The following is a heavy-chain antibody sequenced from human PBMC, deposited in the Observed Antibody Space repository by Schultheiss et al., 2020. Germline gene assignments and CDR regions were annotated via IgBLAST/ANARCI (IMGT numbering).Heavy chain of an antibody. CDR3: TTTADRTSWT. D-gene: IGHD2-2*01. Sequence: GGSLRLSCAASGFTFSSYSMNWVRQAPGEGLEWIGLVKSKRDGGTTDYAAPMKGRFTISRDDSRNILYLEMNNLKTEDSAVYYCTTTADRTSWTWGRGTLVTGYS. V-gene: IGHV3-15*01. CDR1: GFTFSSYS. CDR2: VKSKRDGGTT. J-gene: IGHJ5*02.